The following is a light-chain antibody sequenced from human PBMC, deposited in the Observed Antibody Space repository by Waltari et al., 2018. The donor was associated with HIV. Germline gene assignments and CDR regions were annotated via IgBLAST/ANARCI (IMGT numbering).Light chain of an antibody. CDR1: TRTFAGYYS. CDR2: DVS. V-gene: IGLV2-14*03. J-gene: IGLJ1*01. Sequence: QSALTQPASVSGSRGSSLTTSRTGTTRTFAGYYSVSRYRQHPGKAPKLMIHDVSNRPSGVSNRFSGSKSGNTASLTISGLQAEDESDYYCSSYTSSSTYVFGTGTKVTVL. CDR3: SSYTSSSTYV.